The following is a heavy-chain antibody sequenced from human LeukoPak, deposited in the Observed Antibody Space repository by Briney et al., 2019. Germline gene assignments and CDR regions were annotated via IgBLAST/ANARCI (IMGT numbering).Heavy chain of an antibody. D-gene: IGHD3-10*01. CDR3: ARGRSYYGSGSYLMA. Sequence: SETLSLTCAVYGGSFSGYYWSWIRQPPGKGLEWIGEINHSGSTNYNPSLKSRVTISVDTSKNQFSLKLSSVTAADTAVYYGARGRSYYGSGSYLMAWGQGTLVTVSS. J-gene: IGHJ4*02. CDR1: GGSFSGYY. CDR2: INHSGST. V-gene: IGHV4-34*01.